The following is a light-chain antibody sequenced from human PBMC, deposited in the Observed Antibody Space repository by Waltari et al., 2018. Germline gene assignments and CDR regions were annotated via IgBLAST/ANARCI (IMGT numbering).Light chain of an antibody. J-gene: IGKJ4*01. CDR1: QRFSSY. CDR3: QQRSNWPLT. V-gene: IGKV3-11*01. CDR2: DAS. Sequence: EIVLTQSPATLSLSPGERATLSCRASQRFSSYLAYSQQKPGHAPRLLIYDASNRATCIPARFSGSGSGTDFTLTISSLEPEDFAVYYCQQRSNWPLTFGGGTKVEIK.